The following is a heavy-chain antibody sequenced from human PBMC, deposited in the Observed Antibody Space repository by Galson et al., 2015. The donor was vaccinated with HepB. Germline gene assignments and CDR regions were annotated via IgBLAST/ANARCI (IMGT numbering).Heavy chain of an antibody. CDR2: IYWHNDK. V-gene: IGHV2-5*01. D-gene: IGHD2-2*01. J-gene: IGHJ3*02. CDR1: GFSLTTSGEG. CDR3: AHSGGRIVVVPVDAFDI. Sequence: PALVKPTQTLTLTCTFSGFSLTTSGEGVGWFRQPPGQALEWLALIYWHNDKHYSPSLKSRLTITKDTSKNQVVLTMANMDPVDTATYFCAHSGGRIVVVPVDAFDIWGQGTAVTVSS.